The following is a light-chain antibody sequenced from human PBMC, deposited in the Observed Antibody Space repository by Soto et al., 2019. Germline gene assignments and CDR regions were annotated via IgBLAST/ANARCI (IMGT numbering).Light chain of an antibody. CDR1: QDIRNY. V-gene: IGKV1-6*01. Sequence: AIQVTQSPTSLSVSVGDRVTITCRSSQDIRNYLGWYQQKPGKAPQLLIYGASSLQRGVSSRFSGSGFGTDFTLTISSLQPEDSATYYCLQDRSHFWTFGQGTKVEI. CDR3: LQDRSHFWT. J-gene: IGKJ1*01. CDR2: GAS.